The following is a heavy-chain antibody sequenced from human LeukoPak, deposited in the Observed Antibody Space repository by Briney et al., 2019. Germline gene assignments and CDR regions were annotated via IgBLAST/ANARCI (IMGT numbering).Heavy chain of an antibody. J-gene: IGHJ4*02. CDR3: ARLLGPLDYVWGSSRSK. V-gene: IGHV4-61*02. CDR2: ISKSGTT. Sequence: PSETLSLTCTVSGVSISYATYQWTWIRQSAGKGLEWIGLISKSGTTNYNPSHKSRVTISIDTTKNQFSLKLTSVTAADTAVYYCARLLGPLDYVWGSSRSKWGQGTLVTVSS. D-gene: IGHD3-16*02. CDR1: GVSISYATYQ.